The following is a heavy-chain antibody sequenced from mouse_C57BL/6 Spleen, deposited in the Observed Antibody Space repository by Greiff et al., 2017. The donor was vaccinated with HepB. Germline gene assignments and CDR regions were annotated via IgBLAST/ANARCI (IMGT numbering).Heavy chain of an antibody. CDR2: ISYDGSN. V-gene: IGHV3-6*01. J-gene: IGHJ2*01. Sequence: EVKLMESGPGLVKPSQSLSLTCSVTGYSITSGYYWNWIRQFPGNKLEWMGYISYDGSNNYNPSLKNRISITRDTSKNQFFLKLNSVTTEDTATYYCARIIYYDSFFDYWGQGTTLTVSS. CDR1: GYSITSGYY. CDR3: ARIIYYDSFFDY. D-gene: IGHD2-4*01.